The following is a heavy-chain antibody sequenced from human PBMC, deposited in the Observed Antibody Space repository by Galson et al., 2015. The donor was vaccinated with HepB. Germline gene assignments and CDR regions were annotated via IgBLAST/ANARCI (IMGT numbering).Heavy chain of an antibody. V-gene: IGHV1-18*01. CDR1: GYTFTSYG. Sequence: VKVSCKASGYTFTSYGISWVRQAPGQGLEWMGWISAYNGNTNYAQKLQGRVTMTTDTSTSTAYMELRSLRSDDTAVYYCARLRRDYDILTGLAEGNWFDPWGQGTLVTVSS. CDR3: ARLRRDYDILTGLAEGNWFDP. CDR2: ISAYNGNT. J-gene: IGHJ5*02. D-gene: IGHD3-9*01.